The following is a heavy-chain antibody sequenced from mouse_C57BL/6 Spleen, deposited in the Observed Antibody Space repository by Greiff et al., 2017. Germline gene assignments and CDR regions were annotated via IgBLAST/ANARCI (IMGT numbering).Heavy chain of an antibody. Sequence: EVKLMESGGDLVKPGGSLKLSCAASGFTFSSYGMSWVRQTPDKRLEWVATISSGGSYTYYPDSVKGRITITRDNAKNTLYLQMSSLKSEDTAMYYCARHPDLLHAMGYWGQGASVTV. CDR1: GFTFSSYG. D-gene: IGHD2-1*01. CDR3: ARHPDLLHAMGY. J-gene: IGHJ4*01. V-gene: IGHV5-6*01. CDR2: ISSGGSYT.